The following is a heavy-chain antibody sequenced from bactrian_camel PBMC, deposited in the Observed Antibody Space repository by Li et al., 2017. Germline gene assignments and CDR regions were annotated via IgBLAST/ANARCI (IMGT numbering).Heavy chain of an antibody. CDR1: GYTDNTYC. V-gene: IGHV3S6*01. CDR3: AASTNPYYSRCNYVS. CDR2: IRIDSDNT. J-gene: IGHJ4*01. Sequence: VQLVESGGGSVQAGGSLRLSCAASGYTDNTYCMAWWRQAPGKEREGLARIRIDSDNTMYADSVKGRFTIFQDNDKNTVYLQMSRLKPEDTAMYYCAASTNPYYSRCNYVSWGQGTQVTVS. D-gene: IGHD4*01.